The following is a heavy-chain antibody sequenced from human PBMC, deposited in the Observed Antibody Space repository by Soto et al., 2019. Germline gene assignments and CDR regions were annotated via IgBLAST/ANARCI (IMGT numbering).Heavy chain of an antibody. CDR2: ISGSGDDT. V-gene: IGHV3-23*01. CDR3: AKATYYYDSSGYSDY. CDR1: GFTFSSYA. Sequence: GGSLRLSCATSGFTFSSYAMSWVRQAPGKGLEWVSAISGSGDDTYYADSVKGRFTISRDNSKYTLYLQMNSLRAEDTAVYYCAKATYYYDSSGYSDYWGQGTMVTVSS. J-gene: IGHJ4*02. D-gene: IGHD3-22*01.